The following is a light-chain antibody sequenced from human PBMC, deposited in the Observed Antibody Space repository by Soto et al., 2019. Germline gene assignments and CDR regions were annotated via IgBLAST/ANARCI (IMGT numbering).Light chain of an antibody. CDR2: DVR. Sequence: QSALTQPASVSGSPGQSVTISCTGTSSDVGGYNYVSWYQQHPGRAPKVIIYDVRNPPSGVSDRFSGSKTGNTASLTISGLQAEDEADYYCSSYTTRNTLVFGGGTKLTVL. J-gene: IGLJ2*01. V-gene: IGLV2-14*03. CDR1: SSDVGGYNY. CDR3: SSYTTRNTLV.